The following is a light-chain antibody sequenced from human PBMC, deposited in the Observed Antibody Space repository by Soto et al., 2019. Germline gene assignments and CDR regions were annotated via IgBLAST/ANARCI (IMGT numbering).Light chain of an antibody. CDR2: GAS. CDR3: QQYNYWPPIT. V-gene: IGKV3D-15*01. Sequence: IVLTQSPAILALSPGDRATLSCRASQSVSSSYLAWYQHKPGQAPRLLIHGASSRVTGIPDRFSGSGSGTEFTLTISSLQSEDFAVYYCQQYNYWPPITFGQGTRLEIK. CDR1: QSVSSSY. J-gene: IGKJ5*01.